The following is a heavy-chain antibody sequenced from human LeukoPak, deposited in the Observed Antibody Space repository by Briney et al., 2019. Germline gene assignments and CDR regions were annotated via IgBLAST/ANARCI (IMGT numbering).Heavy chain of an antibody. CDR3: ARENEGYYYGMDV. J-gene: IGHJ6*04. CDR1: GFTFSSYE. Sequence: PGGSLRLSCAASGFTFSSYEMNWVRQAPGKGLEWVSYISSSGSTIYYADSVKGRFTISRDNAKNSLYLQMNSLRAEDTAVYYCARENEGYYYGMDVWGEGTPVTVSS. V-gene: IGHV3-48*03. CDR2: ISSSGSTI.